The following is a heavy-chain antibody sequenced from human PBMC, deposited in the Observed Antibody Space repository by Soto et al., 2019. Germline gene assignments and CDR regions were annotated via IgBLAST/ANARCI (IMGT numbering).Heavy chain of an antibody. CDR1: GFTFSSYG. CDR3: AKVDYSGSYFDY. V-gene: IGHV3-30*18. D-gene: IGHD1-26*01. CDR2: ISYDGSNK. J-gene: IGHJ4*02. Sequence: QVQLVESGGGVVQPGRSLRLSCAASGFTFSSYGMHWVRQAPGKGLEWVAVISYDGSNKYYADSVKGRFTIYRDNSKNTLYLQMNSLRAEDTAVYYCAKVDYSGSYFDYGGQGTLVTVSS.